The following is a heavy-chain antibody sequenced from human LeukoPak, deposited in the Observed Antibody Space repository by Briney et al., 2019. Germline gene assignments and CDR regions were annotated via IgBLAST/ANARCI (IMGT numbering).Heavy chain of an antibody. CDR2: IYYSGST. V-gene: IGHV4-39*01. Sequence: PSETLSLTCIVSSVGSISSSDSYWAWIRQPPGKRPEWIGSIYYSGSTSYNPSLKSRVTISVDTSKNQFSLKLSSVTAADTAVYYCARQPGDYVDFWGQGTLVTVSS. J-gene: IGHJ4*02. CDR1: VGSISSSDSY. CDR3: ARQPGDYVDF. D-gene: IGHD1-14*01.